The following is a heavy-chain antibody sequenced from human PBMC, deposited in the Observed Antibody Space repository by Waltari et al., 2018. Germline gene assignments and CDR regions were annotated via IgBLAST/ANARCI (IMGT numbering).Heavy chain of an antibody. V-gene: IGHV1-8*01. CDR1: GYTFTSYV. J-gene: IGHJ4*02. Sequence: QVQLVQSGAEVKKPGASVKVSCKASGYTFTSYVTTWFRRATGQGLEWMGWMNPNSGNTGYAQKFQGRVTMTRNTSISTAYMELSSLRSEDTAVYYCARAEYSSGWYRDYWGQGTLVTVSS. CDR3: ARAEYSSGWYRDY. CDR2: MNPNSGNT. D-gene: IGHD6-19*01.